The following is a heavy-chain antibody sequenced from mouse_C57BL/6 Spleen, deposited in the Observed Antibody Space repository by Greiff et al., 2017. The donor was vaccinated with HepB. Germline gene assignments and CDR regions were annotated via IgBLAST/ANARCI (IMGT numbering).Heavy chain of an antibody. D-gene: IGHD2-1*01. Sequence: QVQLQQPGAELVRPGSSVKLSCKASGYTFTSYWMHWVKQRPIQGLEWIGNIDPSDSETHYNQKFKDKATLTVDKSSSTAYMQLSSLTSEDSAVYYCARSGNYEGGFAYWGQGTLVTVSA. CDR3: ARSGNYEGGFAY. CDR1: GYTFTSYW. V-gene: IGHV1-52*01. J-gene: IGHJ3*01. CDR2: IDPSDSET.